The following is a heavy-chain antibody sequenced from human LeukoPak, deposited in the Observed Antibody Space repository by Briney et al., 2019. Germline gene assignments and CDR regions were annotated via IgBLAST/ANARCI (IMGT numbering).Heavy chain of an antibody. CDR2: IYWDDDK. D-gene: IGHD2-21*01. CDR1: GFSLSTTGVG. J-gene: IGHJ5*02. CDR3: AHRPAMAVITGNWFDP. Sequence: SGPTLVKPTQTLTLTCTFSGFSLSTTGVGVGWIRQPPGKALEWLALIYWDDDKRYSPSLKNRLTITKDTSKNQVVLTMTNMDPVDTATYYCAHRPAMAVITGNWFDPWGQGTLVTVSS. V-gene: IGHV2-5*02.